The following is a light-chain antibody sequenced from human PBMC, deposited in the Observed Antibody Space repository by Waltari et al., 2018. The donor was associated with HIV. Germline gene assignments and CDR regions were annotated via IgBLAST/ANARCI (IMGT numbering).Light chain of an antibody. V-gene: IGKV4-1*01. CDR1: KSVLSPSNNVNY. J-gene: IGKJ5*01. Sequence: DIDLTQSPETLSVSLGERAAIHCKSEKSVLSPSNNVNYFAWYQQRPGQRPTLLFSEASSRSSGVPARFTASGSRTDFTLTIDDLQADDVAVYFCQQYYSTPTFGRGTQLV. CDR3: QQYYSTPT. CDR2: EAS.